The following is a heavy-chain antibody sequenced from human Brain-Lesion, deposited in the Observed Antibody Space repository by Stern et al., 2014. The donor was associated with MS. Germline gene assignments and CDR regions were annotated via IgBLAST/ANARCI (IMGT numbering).Heavy chain of an antibody. J-gene: IGHJ6*02. CDR3: ARDPRRGGLSGYYHGMDV. Sequence: QVQLVESGPGLVKPSGTLSLTCAVSGASISNTQWWTWVRQSPGKGLEWIGEIYQSGSANYNPSLRRRGTISVDRSKNSFSLKLNSVTAADTAVYYCARDPRRGGLSGYYHGMDVWGQGTTVTVS. CDR1: GASISNTQW. CDR2: IYQSGSA. V-gene: IGHV4-4*02. D-gene: IGHD3-10*01.